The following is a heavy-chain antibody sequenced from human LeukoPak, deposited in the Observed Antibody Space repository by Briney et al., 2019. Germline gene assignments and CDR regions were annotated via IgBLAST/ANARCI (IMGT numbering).Heavy chain of an antibody. V-gene: IGHV1-69*13. J-gene: IGHJ6*03. CDR3: ARGGTLPRYYYMDV. Sequence: ASVKVSCKASGGTFSSYAISWVRQAPGQGLEWMGGIIPIFGTANYAQKFQGRVTIIANESKSTVYMELSSLRSEDTAVYYGARGGTLPRYYYMDVWGKGTTVTVSS. D-gene: IGHD3-16*01. CDR2: IIPIFGTA. CDR1: GGTFSSYA.